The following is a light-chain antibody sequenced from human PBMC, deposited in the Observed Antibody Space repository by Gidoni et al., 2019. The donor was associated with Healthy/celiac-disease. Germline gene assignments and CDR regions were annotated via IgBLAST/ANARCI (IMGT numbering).Light chain of an antibody. V-gene: IGLV2-14*01. J-gene: IGLJ2*01. CDR2: EVS. CDR1: SSDVGGSNY. CDR3: SSYTSSSLVV. Sequence: QSALTQPASLSGSPGQSLTISVTETSSDVGGSNYASWYQPHPGKAPTLLSYEVSNRPSGVSNRFSGSNSGTTASLTISGLQSEDEADYSCSSYTSSSLVVFGGGPTLTVL.